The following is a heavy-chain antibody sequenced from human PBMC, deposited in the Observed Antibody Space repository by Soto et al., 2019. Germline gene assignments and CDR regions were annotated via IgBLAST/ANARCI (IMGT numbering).Heavy chain of an antibody. Sequence: PGGSLRLSCAASGFTVSSKYMTWVRQAPGKGLEWVSLIQSGGTTYYADSVKGRFTISRDTSENTLHLQMDSLRVEDTAVYYCTKERVASKDSYYYGVDVWGQGTTVTVSS. CDR2: IQSGGTT. J-gene: IGHJ6*02. CDR1: GFTVSSKY. CDR3: TKERVASKDSYYYGVDV. V-gene: IGHV3-66*01. D-gene: IGHD2-15*01.